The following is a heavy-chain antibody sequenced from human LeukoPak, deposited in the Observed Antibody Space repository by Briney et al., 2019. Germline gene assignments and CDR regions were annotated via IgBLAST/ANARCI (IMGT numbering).Heavy chain of an antibody. CDR2: ISGSGGST. J-gene: IGHJ4*02. V-gene: IGHV3-23*01. D-gene: IGHD3-10*01. CDR3: AKDITLPVYYFDY. Sequence: GGSLRLSCAASGFTFSSYAMSWVRQAPGKGLEWVSAISGSGGSTYYADSVKGRFTISRDNSKNALYLQMNSLRAEDTAVYYCAKDITLPVYYFDYWGQGTLVTVSS. CDR1: GFTFSSYA.